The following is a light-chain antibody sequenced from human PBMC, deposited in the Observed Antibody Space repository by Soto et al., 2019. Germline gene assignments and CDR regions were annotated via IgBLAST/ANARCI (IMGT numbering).Light chain of an antibody. CDR3: PQYHRYTLP. CDR1: QTVSSW. J-gene: IGKJ4*01. V-gene: IGKV1-5*03. CDR2: KAS. Sequence: DIQMTQSPSTLAASVGARVTITCRASQTVSSWLAWYQQKPGKDPKLLIYKASSLESGVPSRFSGSGSGTEFTLTISSLQPDDFATYYCPQYHRYTLPFGGGTKVEIK.